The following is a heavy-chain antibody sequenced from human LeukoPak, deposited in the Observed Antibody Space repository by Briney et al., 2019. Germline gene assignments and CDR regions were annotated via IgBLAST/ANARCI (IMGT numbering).Heavy chain of an antibody. CDR1: GGSISSGGYY. CDR3: ARGSRYGDYTDY. J-gene: IGHJ4*02. CDR2: IYYSGST. D-gene: IGHD4-17*01. V-gene: IGHV4-31*03. Sequence: PSETLSLTCTVSGGSISSGGYYWSWIRQHPGKGLEWIGYIYYSGSTYCNPSLKSRVTISVDTSKNQFSLKLSSVTAADTAVYYCARGSRYGDYTDYWGQGTLVAVSS.